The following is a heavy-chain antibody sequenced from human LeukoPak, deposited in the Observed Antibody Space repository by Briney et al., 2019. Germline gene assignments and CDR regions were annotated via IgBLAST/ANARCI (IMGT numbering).Heavy chain of an antibody. CDR1: GYTFTDYY. CDR3: ARAGDILDFYMDV. V-gene: IGHV1-2*02. Sequence: ASVKVSCKASGYTFTDYYMHWVRQAPGQGLEWMGWINPNSGGTNYGQKFQGRVTMTRDTSISTAYMELSRLRSDDTAVYYCARAGDILDFYMDVWGKGTTVTISS. J-gene: IGHJ6*03. D-gene: IGHD3-9*01. CDR2: INPNSGGT.